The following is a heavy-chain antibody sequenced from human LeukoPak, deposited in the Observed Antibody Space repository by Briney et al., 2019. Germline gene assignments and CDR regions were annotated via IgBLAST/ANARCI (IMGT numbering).Heavy chain of an antibody. Sequence: GGSLRLSCAASGFTFSSYAMSWVRQAPGKGPEWVSAISGSGGITYYADSVKGRFTISRDNSKNTLYLQLNSLRAEDTAVYYCAKGVPYCSTTSCHFDYWGQGTLVTVSS. V-gene: IGHV3-23*01. CDR3: AKGVPYCSTTSCHFDY. CDR2: ISGSGGIT. CDR1: GFTFSSYA. D-gene: IGHD2-2*01. J-gene: IGHJ4*02.